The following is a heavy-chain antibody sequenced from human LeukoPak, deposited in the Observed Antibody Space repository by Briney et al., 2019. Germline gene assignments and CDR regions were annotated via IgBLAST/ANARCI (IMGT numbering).Heavy chain of an antibody. Sequence: SETLSLTCTVSGGSIGSYYWSWIRQPPGKGLEWIGYIYYSGSTNYNPSLKSRVTISVDTSKNQFSLKLSSVTAADTAVYYCARHSGLYFDHWGQGTLVTVSS. V-gene: IGHV4-59*08. J-gene: IGHJ4*02. CDR3: ARHSGLYFDH. CDR1: GGSIGSYY. CDR2: IYYSGST. D-gene: IGHD3-10*01.